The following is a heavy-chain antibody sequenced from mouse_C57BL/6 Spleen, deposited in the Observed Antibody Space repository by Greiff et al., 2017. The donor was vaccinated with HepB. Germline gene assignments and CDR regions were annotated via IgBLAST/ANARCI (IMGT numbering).Heavy chain of an antibody. CDR1: GYTFTDYY. CDR2: INPNNGGT. V-gene: IGHV1-26*01. Sequence: EVQLQQSGPELVKPGASVKISCKASGYTFTDYYMNWVKQSPGKSLEWIGAINPNNGGTSYNQKFKGKATLTVDKASSTAYMELRSLTSEDSAVYYCARHGYDGLYYAMDYWGQGTSVTVSS. D-gene: IGHD2-2*01. J-gene: IGHJ4*01. CDR3: ARHGYDGLYYAMDY.